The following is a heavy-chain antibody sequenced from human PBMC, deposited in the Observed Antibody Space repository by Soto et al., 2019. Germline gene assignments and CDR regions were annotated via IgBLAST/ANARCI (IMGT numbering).Heavy chain of an antibody. CDR1: GFTFSTYG. Sequence: QVQLVESGGGVFQPGRSLRLSCAASGFTFSTYGMHWVRQAPGKGLEWVAAMSYDGTKQYYVDSVKGRFTSSRDNSRNTMFLQVNSLRDEDTAVYYCAKEYCSTWIDHWGQGTLVTVSS. CDR2: MSYDGTKQ. J-gene: IGHJ4*02. V-gene: IGHV3-30*18. D-gene: IGHD6-13*01. CDR3: AKEYCSTWIDH.